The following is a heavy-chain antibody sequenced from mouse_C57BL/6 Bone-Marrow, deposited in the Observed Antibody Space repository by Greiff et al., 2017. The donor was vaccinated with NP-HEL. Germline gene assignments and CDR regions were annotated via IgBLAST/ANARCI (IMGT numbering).Heavy chain of an antibody. V-gene: IGHV1-63*01. D-gene: IGHD2-5*01. CDR3: ARGYSNYVGDAMDY. CDR1: GYTFTNYW. Sequence: QVQLKQSGAELVRPGTSVKMSCKASGYTFTNYWIGWAKQRPGHGLEWIGDIYPGGGYTNYNEKFKGKATLTADKSSSTAYMQFSSLTSEDSAIYDCARGYSNYVGDAMDYWGQGTSVTVSS. J-gene: IGHJ4*01. CDR2: IYPGGGYT.